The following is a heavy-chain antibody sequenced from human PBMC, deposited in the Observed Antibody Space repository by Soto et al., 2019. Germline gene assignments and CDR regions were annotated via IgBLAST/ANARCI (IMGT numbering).Heavy chain of an antibody. D-gene: IGHD1-7*01. Sequence: ASLKVSCKASGGTFSSYAISWVRPAPGQGLEWMGGIIPIFGTANYAQKFQGRVTITADESTSTAYMELSSLRSEDTAVYYCARGTLSYYYGMDVWGQGTTVTVSS. V-gene: IGHV1-69*13. CDR3: ARGTLSYYYGMDV. J-gene: IGHJ6*02. CDR1: GGTFSSYA. CDR2: IIPIFGTA.